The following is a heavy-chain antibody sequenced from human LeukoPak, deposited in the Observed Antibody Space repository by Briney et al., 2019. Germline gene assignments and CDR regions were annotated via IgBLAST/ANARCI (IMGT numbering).Heavy chain of an antibody. V-gene: IGHV4-39*01. J-gene: IGHJ5*02. Sequence: SETLCLTCTVSGGSISSSSYYWGWIRQPPGKGLEWIGSIYYSGSTYYNPSLKSRVTISVDTSKNQFSLKLSSVTAADTAVYYCARQLLAAAGPYNWFDPWGQGTLVTVSS. CDR2: IYYSGST. CDR1: GGSISSSSYY. D-gene: IGHD6-13*01. CDR3: ARQLLAAAGPYNWFDP.